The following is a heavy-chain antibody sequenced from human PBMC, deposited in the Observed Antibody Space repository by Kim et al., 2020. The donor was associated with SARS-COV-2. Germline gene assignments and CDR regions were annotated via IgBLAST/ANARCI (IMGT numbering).Heavy chain of an antibody. CDR2: INPSGGST. CDR1: GYTFTSYY. V-gene: IGHV1-46*01. Sequence: ASVKVSCKASGYTFTSYYMHWVRQAPGQGLEWMGIINPSGGSTSYAQKFQGRVTMTRDTSTSTVYMELSSLRSEDTAVYYCASWGPYSRDGSGSYQPRLYYFDYWGQGTLVTVSS. J-gene: IGHJ4*02. CDR3: ASWGPYSRDGSGSYQPRLYYFDY. D-gene: IGHD3-10*01.